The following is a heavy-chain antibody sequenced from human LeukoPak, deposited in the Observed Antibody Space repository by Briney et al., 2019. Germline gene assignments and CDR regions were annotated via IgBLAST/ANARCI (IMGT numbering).Heavy chain of an antibody. Sequence: QPGGSLRLSCAASGFTFSSYAMSWVRQAPGKGLEWVSAISGSGGSTYYADSVKGRFTISRDNSKNTLYLQMNSLRAEDTAVYYCAKSSEYYYGSGSYYAFFDSWGQGTLVTVSS. CDR1: GFTFSSYA. D-gene: IGHD3-10*01. J-gene: IGHJ4*02. CDR2: ISGSGGST. CDR3: AKSSEYYYGSGSYYAFFDS. V-gene: IGHV3-23*01.